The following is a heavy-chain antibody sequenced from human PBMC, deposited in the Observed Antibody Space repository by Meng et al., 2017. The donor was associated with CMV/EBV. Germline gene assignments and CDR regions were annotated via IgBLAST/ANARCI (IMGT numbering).Heavy chain of an antibody. CDR1: GYTFTSYY. V-gene: IGHV1-46*01. CDR2: INPSGGST. CDR3: ARESSYDFSHDY. J-gene: IGHJ4*02. Sequence: QVQLVQSGAEGKKPGSSVKVSCKASGYTFTSYYMHWVRQCPGQGLEWMGIINPSGGSTSYAQKFQGRVTMTRDTSTSTVYMELSRLRSEDTAVYYCARESSYDFSHDYWGQGTLVTVSS. D-gene: IGHD3-3*01.